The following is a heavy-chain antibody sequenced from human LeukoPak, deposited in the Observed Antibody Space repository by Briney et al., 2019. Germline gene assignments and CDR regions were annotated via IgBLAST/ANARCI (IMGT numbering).Heavy chain of an antibody. Sequence: GGSLRLSCAASGFTFSSYEMNWVRQAPGKGLEWVSYISSSGSTIYYADSVKGRFTISRDNAKNSLYLQMNSLRAEDTAVYYCAREGVLVVVTANVWYFDPWGRGTLVTVSS. J-gene: IGHJ2*01. CDR3: AREGVLVVVTANVWYFDP. V-gene: IGHV3-48*03. CDR2: ISSSGSTI. CDR1: GFTFSSYE. D-gene: IGHD2-21*02.